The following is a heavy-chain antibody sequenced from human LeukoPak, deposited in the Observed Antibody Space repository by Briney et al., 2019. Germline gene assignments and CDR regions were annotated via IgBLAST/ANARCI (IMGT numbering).Heavy chain of an antibody. Sequence: GAPVKVSCKASGYTFTSYYMHWVRQAPGQGLEWMGIINPSGGSTSYAQKFQGRVTMTRDTSTSTVYMELSSLRSEDTAVYYCAREGGITIFGVAGPSFDYWGQGTLVTVSS. D-gene: IGHD3-3*01. CDR1: GYTFTSYY. CDR3: AREGGITIFGVAGPSFDY. CDR2: INPSGGST. V-gene: IGHV1-46*01. J-gene: IGHJ4*02.